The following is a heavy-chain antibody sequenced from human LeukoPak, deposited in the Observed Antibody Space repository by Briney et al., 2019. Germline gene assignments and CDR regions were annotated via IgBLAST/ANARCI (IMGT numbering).Heavy chain of an antibody. Sequence: SETLSLTCTVSGYSISSGYYWGWIRQPPGKGLEWIGRIYTSGSTNYNPSLKSRVTISVDTSKNQFSLKLSSVTAADTAVYYCARASCSSTSCSFDYWGQGTLVTVSS. CDR3: ARASCSSTSCSFDY. CDR1: GYSISSGYY. D-gene: IGHD2-2*01. V-gene: IGHV4-38-2*02. J-gene: IGHJ4*02. CDR2: IYTSGST.